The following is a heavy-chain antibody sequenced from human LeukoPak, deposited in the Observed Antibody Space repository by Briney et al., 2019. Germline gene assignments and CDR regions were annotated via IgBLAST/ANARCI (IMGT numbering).Heavy chain of an antibody. D-gene: IGHD3-22*01. CDR2: ISAYNGNT. CDR1: GYTFTSYG. CDR3: ALGSSGYYSDY. J-gene: IGHJ4*02. V-gene: IGHV1-18*01. Sequence: GASVEVSCKASGYTFTSYGISWVRQAPGQGLEWMGWISAYNGNTNYAQKLQGRVTMTTDTSTSTAYMELGSLRSDDTAVYYCALGSSGYYSDYWGQGTLVTVSS.